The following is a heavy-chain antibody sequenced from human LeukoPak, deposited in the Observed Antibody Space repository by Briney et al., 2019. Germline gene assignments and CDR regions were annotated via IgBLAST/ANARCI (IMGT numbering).Heavy chain of an antibody. CDR1: GFTFSNYT. CDR3: ARVVFLGKWSIPFDS. Sequence: GGSLRLSCAASGFTFSNYTMHWVRQAPGKGREWVAVISYDGNNKYYAGSVKGRFTISRDNSKNTLYLQMNNLRAEDTAVYFCARVVFLGKWSIPFDSWGQGTLVTVSS. CDR2: ISYDGNNK. V-gene: IGHV3-30*01. J-gene: IGHJ4*02. D-gene: IGHD3-16*01.